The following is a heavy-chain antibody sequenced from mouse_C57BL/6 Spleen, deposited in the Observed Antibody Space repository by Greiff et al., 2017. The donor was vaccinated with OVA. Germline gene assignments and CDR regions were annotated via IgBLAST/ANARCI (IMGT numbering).Heavy chain of an antibody. J-gene: IGHJ4*01. CDR1: GFSFNAYA. CDR3: VRHDNYESYYAMDY. D-gene: IGHD1-3*01. CDR2: IRSNSNNYAT. Sequence: EVMLVESGGGLVQPKGSLKLSCAASGFSFNAYAMNWVRQAPGKGLEWVARIRSNSNNYATYYADSVKERFTISRADSESMLYLQMNNLKTEDTAMYYGVRHDNYESYYAMDYWGQGTSVTVSS. V-gene: IGHV10-1*01.